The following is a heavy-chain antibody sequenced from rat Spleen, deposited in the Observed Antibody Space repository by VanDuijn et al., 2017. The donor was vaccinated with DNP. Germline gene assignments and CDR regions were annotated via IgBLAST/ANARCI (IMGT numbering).Heavy chain of an antibody. D-gene: IGHD1-11*01. Sequence: EVQLVESGGGLVQPGRSLKLSCAASGFTFGDYDMAWVRQAPTKGLEWVAAISPGGGNIYYRDSVKGRFTISRDNAKSTLYLQMDSLRSEDTAAYYCTTDFERGYWGQGVMVTVSS. CDR1: GFTFGDYD. CDR3: TTDFERGY. CDR2: ISPGGGNI. J-gene: IGHJ2*01. V-gene: IGHV5-27*01.